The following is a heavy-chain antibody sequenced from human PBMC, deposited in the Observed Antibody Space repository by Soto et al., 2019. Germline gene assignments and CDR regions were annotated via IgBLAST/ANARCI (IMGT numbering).Heavy chain of an antibody. Sequence: QVQLVESGGGVVQPGGSLTLSCAASGFTFSSYGVHWVRQAPGKGLEWVAVMSYDGNNKYYADSVKGRFTVSRDNSRNTQFLQMNSLRVEDTAVYYCAKGFISGGYCANGICYHFDYRGQGTPVTVSS. V-gene: IGHV3-30*18. D-gene: IGHD2-8*01. CDR3: AKGFISGGYCANGICYHFDY. J-gene: IGHJ4*02. CDR1: GFTFSSYG. CDR2: MSYDGNNK.